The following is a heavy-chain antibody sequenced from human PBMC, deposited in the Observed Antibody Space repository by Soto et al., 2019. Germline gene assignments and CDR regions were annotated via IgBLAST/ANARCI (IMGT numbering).Heavy chain of an antibody. J-gene: IGHJ4*02. Sequence: GGSLRLSCAASGFTFSSYAMSWVRQAPGKGLEWVSAISGSGGSTYYADSVKGRFTISRDNSKNTLYLQMNSLKAEDTAVYYCAKDAKIQQWLAYFDYWGQGTLVTVSS. D-gene: IGHD6-19*01. CDR3: AKDAKIQQWLAYFDY. V-gene: IGHV3-23*01. CDR1: GFTFSSYA. CDR2: ISGSGGST.